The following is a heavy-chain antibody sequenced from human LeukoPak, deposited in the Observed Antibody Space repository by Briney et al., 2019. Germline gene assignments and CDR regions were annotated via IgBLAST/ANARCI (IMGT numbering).Heavy chain of an antibody. CDR3: ARVAHEYYYDSSGYYA. CDR1: GGTFSSYA. J-gene: IGHJ4*02. Sequence: SVKASCKASGGTFSSYAISWVRQAPGQGLEWMGRIIPIFGTANYAQKFQGRVTITTDESTSTAYMELSSLRSEDTAVYYCARVAHEYYYDSSGYYAWGQGTLVTVSS. D-gene: IGHD3-22*01. V-gene: IGHV1-69*05. CDR2: IIPIFGTA.